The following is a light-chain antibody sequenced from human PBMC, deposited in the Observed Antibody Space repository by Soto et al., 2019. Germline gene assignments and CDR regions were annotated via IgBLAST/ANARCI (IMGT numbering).Light chain of an antibody. CDR2: WAS. J-gene: IGKJ4*01. CDR3: HQYFSTPLT. Sequence: DFVLTQSPDSLAVSLGERATINCRSSQTLLSSSDNQNYLAWSRQRPGQPPELLVYWASTRESGVPDRFSGSGSGTEFTLTISSLQAEDVAVYYCHQYFSTPLTFGGGIKLEIK. CDR1: QTLLSSSDNQNY. V-gene: IGKV4-1*01.